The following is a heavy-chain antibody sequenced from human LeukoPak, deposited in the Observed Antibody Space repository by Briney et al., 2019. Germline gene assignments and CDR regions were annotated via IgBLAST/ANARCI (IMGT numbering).Heavy chain of an antibody. CDR1: GFTFSSYA. CDR2: ISGSGGST. Sequence: GGSLRLSCAASGFTFSSYAMSWVRQAPGKGLEWVPAISGSGGSTYYADSVKGRFTISRDNSKNTLYLQMNSLRAEDTAVYYCATTSLLTGYFDYWGQGTLVTVSS. D-gene: IGHD3-9*01. CDR3: ATTSLLTGYFDY. V-gene: IGHV3-23*01. J-gene: IGHJ4*02.